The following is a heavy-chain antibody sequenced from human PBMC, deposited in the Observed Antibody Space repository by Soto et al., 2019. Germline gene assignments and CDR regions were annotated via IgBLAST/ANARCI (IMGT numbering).Heavy chain of an antibody. V-gene: IGHV3-30-3*01. Sequence: GGSLRLSCAASGFTFSFYAMHWVRQAPGKGLEWVAVISYDGSNKYYADSVKGRFTISRDNSKNTLYMQMNSLRAEDTAVYYCARDRRPYSGYDIYFEYWGQGTLVTVSS. CDR2: ISYDGSNK. J-gene: IGHJ4*02. D-gene: IGHD5-12*01. CDR1: GFTFSFYA. CDR3: ARDRRPYSGYDIYFEY.